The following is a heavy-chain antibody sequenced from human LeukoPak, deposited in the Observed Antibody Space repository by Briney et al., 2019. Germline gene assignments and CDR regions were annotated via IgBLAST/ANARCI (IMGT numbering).Heavy chain of an antibody. Sequence: GESRRLSCAASGFTFSTYGLTWVRQAPGKGLEWVSLINSADNTYYADSVKGRFTISRDNSMNTLYLQMNSLSADDTAVYYCARRSASRSFFDYWGQGSLVTVSS. CDR1: GFTFSTYG. CDR2: INSADNT. CDR3: ARRSASRSFFDY. J-gene: IGHJ4*02. D-gene: IGHD3-10*01. V-gene: IGHV3-23*01.